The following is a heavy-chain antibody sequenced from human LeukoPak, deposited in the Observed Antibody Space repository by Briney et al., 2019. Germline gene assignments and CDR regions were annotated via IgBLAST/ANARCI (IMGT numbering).Heavy chain of an antibody. V-gene: IGHV4-4*02. J-gene: IGHJ6*02. Sequence: PSGTLSLTCAVSGGSISSNNWWGWVRQPPGKGLEWIGEIYHSGSPNYNPPLKSRVTISVDKSRNHFSLNLSSVTAADTAVYYCARTRRDGYNYHYGMDVWGQGTTVTVSS. CDR3: ARTRRDGYNYHYGMDV. CDR1: GGSISSNNW. CDR2: IYHSGSP. D-gene: IGHD5-24*01.